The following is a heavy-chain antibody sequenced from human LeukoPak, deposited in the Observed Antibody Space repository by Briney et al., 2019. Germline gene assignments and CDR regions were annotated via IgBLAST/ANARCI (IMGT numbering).Heavy chain of an antibody. Sequence: SETLSLTCTVSGGSISSSTYYWGWIRQPPGKGLAWIGSISYTGITYYNPSLKSRVTISVDTSKNQFSLKLSSVTTADTAVYFCARVKAVVTPWVFDYWGQGSLVTVSS. J-gene: IGHJ4*02. D-gene: IGHD4-23*01. CDR3: ARVKAVVTPWVFDY. CDR1: GGSISSSTYY. CDR2: ISYTGIT. V-gene: IGHV4-39*07.